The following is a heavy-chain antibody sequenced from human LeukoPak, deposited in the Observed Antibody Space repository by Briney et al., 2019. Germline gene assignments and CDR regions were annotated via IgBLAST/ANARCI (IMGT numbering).Heavy chain of an antibody. Sequence: SVKVSCTASGGTFSSYAISWVRQAPGQGLEWMGGIIPIFGTANYAQKFQGRVTITADESTSTAYMELSSLRSEDTAVYYCAREAQTTVTFWFDPWGQGTLVTVSS. V-gene: IGHV1-69*01. CDR1: GGTFSSYA. CDR3: AREAQTTVTFWFDP. D-gene: IGHD4-11*01. CDR2: IIPIFGTA. J-gene: IGHJ5*02.